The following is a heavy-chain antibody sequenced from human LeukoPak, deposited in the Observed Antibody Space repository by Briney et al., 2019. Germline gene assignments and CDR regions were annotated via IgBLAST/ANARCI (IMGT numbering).Heavy chain of an antibody. J-gene: IGHJ6*02. CDR1: GDSISSSNYF. Sequence: SETLSLTCTVSGDSISSSNYFWGWIRQPPGKGLEWVGNIYHSWITFYNPSLKSRVTISADTSKNQFSLKLTFVTVADTAVYYCARQLYSSATVWGQGTTVIVSS. CDR2: IYHSWIT. D-gene: IGHD6-25*01. CDR3: ARQLYSSATV. V-gene: IGHV4-39*01.